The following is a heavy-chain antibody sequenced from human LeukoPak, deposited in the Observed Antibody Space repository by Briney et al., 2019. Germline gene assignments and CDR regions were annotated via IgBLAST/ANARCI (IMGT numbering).Heavy chain of an antibody. D-gene: IGHD1/OR15-1a*01. J-gene: IGHJ5*02. CDR3: AKDLSWNTADR. V-gene: IGHV3-74*01. Sequence: GGSPRLSCVASGFAFSNYWMHWVRQASGKAPVWVSRINPDGTTTDYADSVKGRLTISRDNAKNMVFLQMNGLRADDTALYYCAKDLSWNTADRWGQGILVTVSS. CDR2: INPDGTTT. CDR1: GFAFSNYW.